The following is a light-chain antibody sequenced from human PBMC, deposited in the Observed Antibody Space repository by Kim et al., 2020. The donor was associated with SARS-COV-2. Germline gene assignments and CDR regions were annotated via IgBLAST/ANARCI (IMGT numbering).Light chain of an antibody. CDR3: QQLYASPLT. CDR1: QGIGGY. CDR2: VAS. J-gene: IGKJ4*01. V-gene: IGKV1-9*01. Sequence: IQLTQSPSSLSASVGDRVTITCRASQGIGGYLAWYQQKPGTAPKLLIYVASTLQSGVPSRFSGSGSESDFSLTINGLQPEDFATYFCQQLYASPLTFGGGTKVDIK.